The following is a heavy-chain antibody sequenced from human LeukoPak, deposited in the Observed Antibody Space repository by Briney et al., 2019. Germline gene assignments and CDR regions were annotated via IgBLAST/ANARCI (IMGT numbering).Heavy chain of an antibody. CDR1: GFTFRDYY. J-gene: IGHJ6*04. D-gene: IGHD3-10*02. Sequence: GGSLRLSCAASGFTFRDYYMSWIRQAPGKGLEWLSYISSTGDTIYYADSVKGRFTISRDNAKNSLYLQMNSLRAEDTAVYYCAELGITMIGGVWGKGTTVTISS. CDR3: AELGITMIGGV. CDR2: ISSTGDTI. V-gene: IGHV3-11*04.